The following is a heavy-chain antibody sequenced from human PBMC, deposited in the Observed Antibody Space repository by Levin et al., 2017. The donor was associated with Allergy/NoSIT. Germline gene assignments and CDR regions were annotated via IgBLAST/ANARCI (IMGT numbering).Heavy chain of an antibody. Sequence: ASVKVSCKASGFSLSNFGLTWVRQAPGQGLEWMGWIGPYNGDTKYAQKLQGRVTMTTDTSTSTAHMELRSLRFDDTAVYYCAREMADTAADTFDLWGQGTMVTVSS. D-gene: IGHD5-18*01. CDR3: AREMADTAADTFDL. V-gene: IGHV1-18*01. CDR2: IGPYNGDT. CDR1: GFSLSNFG. J-gene: IGHJ3*01.